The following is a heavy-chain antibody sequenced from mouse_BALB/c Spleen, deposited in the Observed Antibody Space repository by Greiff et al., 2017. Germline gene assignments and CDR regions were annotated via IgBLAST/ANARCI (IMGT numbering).Heavy chain of an antibody. CDR1: GYTFSSYW. CDR3: ARSYGNYGFAY. Sequence: VQLQQSGAELMKPGASVKISCKATGYTFSSYWIAWVKQRPGHGLEWIGEILPGSGSTNYNEKFKGKSTFTADTSSNTAYMQLSSLTSEDSAVYYCARSYGNYGFAYWGQGTLVTVSA. CDR2: ILPGSGST. J-gene: IGHJ3*01. D-gene: IGHD2-1*01. V-gene: IGHV1-9*01.